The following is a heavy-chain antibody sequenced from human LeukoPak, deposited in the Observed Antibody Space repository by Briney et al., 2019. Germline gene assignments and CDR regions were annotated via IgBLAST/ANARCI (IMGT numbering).Heavy chain of an antibody. J-gene: IGHJ5*02. CDR3: ATDGAGFDT. Sequence: GGSLRLSCAASGITFSNYWMHWVRQAPGKGLEWVSRINSGGSRITYADSVKGRFTISRDNAKKSLYLEMNNLRAEDTAVYYCATDGAGFDTWGQGVLVTVSS. CDR1: GITFSNYW. CDR2: INSGGSRI. V-gene: IGHV3-74*01.